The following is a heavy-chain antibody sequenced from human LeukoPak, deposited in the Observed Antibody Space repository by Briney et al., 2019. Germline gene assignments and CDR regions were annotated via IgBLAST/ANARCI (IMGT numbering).Heavy chain of an antibody. V-gene: IGHV1-24*01. CDR3: VTGDHSPYYFHY. CDR1: GYTLTELS. D-gene: IGHD4-11*01. CDR2: FHPENDEI. J-gene: IGHJ4*02. Sequence: ASVKVSCKVSGYTLTELSMHWVRQSPPRGLEWLGGFHPENDEIIYAQNFQGRVTMTEDTSTDTAYMELRSLRSEDTAVYYCVTGDHSPYYFHYWGQGTLVTVSS.